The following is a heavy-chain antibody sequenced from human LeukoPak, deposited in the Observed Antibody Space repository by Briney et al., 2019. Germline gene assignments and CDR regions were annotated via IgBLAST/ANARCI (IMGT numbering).Heavy chain of an antibody. D-gene: IGHD6-13*01. CDR2: INHSGST. CDR3: ARGYSSSSPLLS. J-gene: IGHJ4*02. Sequence: KPSETLSLTCAVYGGSFSGYYWSWIRQPPGKGLEWIGEINHSGSTNYNPSLKSRVTISVDTSKNQLSLKLSSVTAADTAVYYCARGYSSSSPLLSWGQGTLVTVSS. CDR1: GGSFSGYY. V-gene: IGHV4-34*01.